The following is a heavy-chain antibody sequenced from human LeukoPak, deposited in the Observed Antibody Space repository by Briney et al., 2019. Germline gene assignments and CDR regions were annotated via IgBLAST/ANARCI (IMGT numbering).Heavy chain of an antibody. V-gene: IGHV5-51*01. CDR2: IYPGDSNT. CDR1: GYSFTNYW. Sequence: GESLKISCKGSGYSFTNYWIGWVRQMPGKGLEWMGIIYPGDSNTRYSPSFQGQVTMSVDKSTSTAYLQWSSLKAADTALYYCATGRYCSGGTCYSSLDFWGQGTLVTVSS. CDR3: ATGRYCSGGTCYSSLDF. D-gene: IGHD2-15*01. J-gene: IGHJ4*02.